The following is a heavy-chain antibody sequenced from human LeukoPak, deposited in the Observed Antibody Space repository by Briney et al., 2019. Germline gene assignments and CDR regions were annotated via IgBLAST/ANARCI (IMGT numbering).Heavy chain of an antibody. Sequence: PGGSLRLSCAASGFTFSSYAMSWVRQAPGKGLESVSSISGGASNTYYPDSVKGRFTISRDNSKNTLYLQMNSLRAEDTAVYYCARGIAVAGTFPFDYWGQGTLVTVSS. CDR1: GFTFSSYA. V-gene: IGHV3-23*01. CDR3: ARGIAVAGTFPFDY. D-gene: IGHD6-19*01. J-gene: IGHJ4*02. CDR2: ISGGASNT.